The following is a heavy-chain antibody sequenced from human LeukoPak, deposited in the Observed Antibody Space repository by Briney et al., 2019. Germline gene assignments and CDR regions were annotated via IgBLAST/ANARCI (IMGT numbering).Heavy chain of an antibody. CDR1: GFTFNDYS. CDR2: VSWDGDNT. D-gene: IGHD4-11*01. V-gene: IGHV3-43*01. J-gene: IGHJ4*01. Sequence: GGSLRLSCAASGFTFNDYSMHWVRQAPGKGLEWVSLVSWDGDNTHYADSVKGRFTISRDNSQNTVFLQMNSLRVEDTAMYYCARDAQRGFDYSNSLEYWGHGTLVTVSS. CDR3: ARDAQRGFDYSNSLEY.